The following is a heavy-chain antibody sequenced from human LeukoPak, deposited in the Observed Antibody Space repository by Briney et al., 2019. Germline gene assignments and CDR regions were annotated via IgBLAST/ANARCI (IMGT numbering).Heavy chain of an antibody. J-gene: IGHJ4*02. Sequence: PGGSLRLSCAASGFTFSDYSMHWVRQAPGKGLEWVAVISYDGSNKYYADSVKGRFTISRDNSKNTLHLQMNSLRAEDTAVYYCAKGPLIEVAGTTWDYWGQGTLVTVSS. CDR3: AKGPLIEVAGTTWDY. CDR2: ISYDGSNK. D-gene: IGHD6-19*01. V-gene: IGHV3-30-3*01. CDR1: GFTFSDYS.